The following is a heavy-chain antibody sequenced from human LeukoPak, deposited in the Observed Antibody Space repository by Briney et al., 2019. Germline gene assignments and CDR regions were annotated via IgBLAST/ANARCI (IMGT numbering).Heavy chain of an antibody. CDR1: GFIFSDYY. CDR2: ISSSGSSI. Sequence: GGSLRLSCAASGFIFSDYYMSWIRQAPGKGLEWVSYISSSGSSIYYADSVKGRFTISRDNAKDSLYLQMNSLRAEDTAVYYCARVRAIVNILDYWGQGMLVTVSS. J-gene: IGHJ4*02. CDR3: ARVRAIVNILDY. D-gene: IGHD5-18*01. V-gene: IGHV3-11*01.